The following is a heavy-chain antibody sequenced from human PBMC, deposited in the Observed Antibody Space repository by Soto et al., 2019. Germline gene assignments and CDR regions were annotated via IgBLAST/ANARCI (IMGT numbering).Heavy chain of an antibody. Sequence: QVQLVQSGAEVKKPGSSVKVSCKASGGTFSSYAISWVRQAPGQGLEWMGGIIPIFGTANYAQKFQGRVTITADESTSTAYMGLSSLRSEDTAVYYCARDWGIAARPYYYGMDVWGQGTTVTVSS. CDR2: IIPIFGTA. CDR1: GGTFSSYA. D-gene: IGHD6-6*01. J-gene: IGHJ6*02. CDR3: ARDWGIAARPYYYGMDV. V-gene: IGHV1-69*01.